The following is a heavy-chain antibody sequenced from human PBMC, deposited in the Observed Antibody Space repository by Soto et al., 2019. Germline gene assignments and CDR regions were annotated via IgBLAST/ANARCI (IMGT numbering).Heavy chain of an antibody. V-gene: IGHV1-69*01. CDR3: AKGGEFMAKYEH. J-gene: IGHJ1*01. CDR2: VVPLFGTP. Sequence: QVQLVQSGAELKEPGSSVKVSCKTSGGSFSMYAITWVRQAPGQGLEWLGGVVPLFGTPNYAQKFLDRVTITANESKRTVYREWSSLRSEDTAVYYGAKGGEFMAKYEHWGKGSLVTVSS. CDR1: GGSFSMYA. D-gene: IGHD3-10*01.